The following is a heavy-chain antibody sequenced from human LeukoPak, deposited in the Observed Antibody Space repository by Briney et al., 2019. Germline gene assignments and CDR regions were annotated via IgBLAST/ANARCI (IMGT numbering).Heavy chain of an antibody. Sequence: GGSLRLSCAASGFTFSNYWMSWVRQAPGKGLEWVANIKEDGSEKYYMDSVKGRFTISRDNDKNSLYLQMNSLRADDTAVYYCAREGFDDYGDYYGMDVWGQGTTVTVSS. V-gene: IGHV3-7*03. D-gene: IGHD4-17*01. CDR2: IKEDGSEK. J-gene: IGHJ6*02. CDR1: GFTFSNYW. CDR3: AREGFDDYGDYYGMDV.